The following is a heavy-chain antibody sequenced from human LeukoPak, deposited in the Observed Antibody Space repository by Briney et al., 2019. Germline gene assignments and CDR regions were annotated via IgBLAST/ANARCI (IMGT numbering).Heavy chain of an antibody. CDR3: ARANYYDSSGYYAPFDY. V-gene: IGHV4-38-2*02. D-gene: IGHD3-22*01. CDR1: GYSISSGYY. Sequence: SETLSLTCTVSGYSISSGYYWGWIRQPPGKGLEWIGSIYHSGSTYYNPSLKSRVTISVDTSKNQFSLKLSSVTAADTAVYYCARANYYDSSGYYAPFDYWGQGTLVTVSS. CDR2: IYHSGST. J-gene: IGHJ4*02.